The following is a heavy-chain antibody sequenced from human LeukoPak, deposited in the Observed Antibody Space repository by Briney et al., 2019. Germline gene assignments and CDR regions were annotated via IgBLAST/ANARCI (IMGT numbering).Heavy chain of an antibody. Sequence: GGSLRLSCAASGFTFSRYEMNWVRQAPGKGLEWVSYISSSGINIYYADSVKGRFTISRDNAKNSLYLQMNSLRAEDTAVYCCARADLATITVDYWGQGALVTVSS. D-gene: IGHD5-24*01. CDR3: ARADLATITVDY. CDR1: GFTFSRYE. J-gene: IGHJ4*02. V-gene: IGHV3-48*03. CDR2: ISSSGINI.